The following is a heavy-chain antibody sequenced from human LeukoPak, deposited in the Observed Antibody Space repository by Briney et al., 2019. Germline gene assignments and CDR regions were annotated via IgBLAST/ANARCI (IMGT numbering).Heavy chain of an antibody. Sequence: GGSLRLSRAASGFTFSSYAMSWVRQAPGKGLEWVSLIYSGGSTYYADSVKGRFTISRDNSKSTLYIQMNSLRAEDTAVYYCARAKPKNMVRGLIMRRESRYYFDYWGQGTLVTVSS. CDR1: GFTFSSYA. D-gene: IGHD3-10*01. V-gene: IGHV3-53*01. CDR2: IYSGGST. J-gene: IGHJ4*02. CDR3: ARAKPKNMVRGLIMRRESRYYFDY.